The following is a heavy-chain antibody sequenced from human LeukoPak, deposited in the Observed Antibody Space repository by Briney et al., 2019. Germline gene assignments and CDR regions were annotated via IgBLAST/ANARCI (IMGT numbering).Heavy chain of an antibody. CDR3: ARVLGRGVIGSYRAFDI. Sequence: SETLSLTCTVSGGSVSSGSYYWSWLRQPPGKGLEWIGYIYYSGSTNYNPSLKSRVTISVDTSKNQFSLKLSSVTAADTAVYYCARVLGRGVIGSYRAFDIWGQGTMVTVSS. D-gene: IGHD3-16*02. CDR2: IYYSGST. CDR1: GGSVSSGSYY. J-gene: IGHJ3*02. V-gene: IGHV4-61*01.